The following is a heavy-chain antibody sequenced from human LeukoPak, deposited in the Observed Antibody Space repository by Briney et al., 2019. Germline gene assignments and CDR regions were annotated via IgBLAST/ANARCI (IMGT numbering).Heavy chain of an antibody. CDR3: ARDLMPKTGSSGYYHSGFDY. CDR2: INTNTGNP. D-gene: IGHD3-22*01. CDR1: GYTFTSYA. Sequence: ASVKVSCKASGYTFTSYAMNWVRQAPGQGLEWMGWINTNTGNPTYAQGFTGRFVFSLDTSVSTAYLQISSLTAEDTAVYYCARDLMPKTGSSGYYHSGFDYWGQGTLVTVSS. J-gene: IGHJ4*02. V-gene: IGHV7-4-1*02.